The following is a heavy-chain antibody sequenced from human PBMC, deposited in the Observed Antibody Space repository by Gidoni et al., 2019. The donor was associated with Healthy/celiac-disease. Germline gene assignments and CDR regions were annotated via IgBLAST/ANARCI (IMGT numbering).Heavy chain of an antibody. J-gene: IGHJ4*02. CDR1: VGSISSGGYY. CDR2: IYYSGST. Sequence: QVQLQESGPGLVKPSQTLSLTCTVSVGSISSGGYYWSWIRQHPGKGMEWIGYIYYSGSTYYNPSIKSRVTISVDTSKNQFSLKLSSVTAADTAVYYCARDDGSSGYYFESWGQGTLVTVSS. CDR3: ARDDGSSGYYFES. D-gene: IGHD3-22*01. V-gene: IGHV4-31*03.